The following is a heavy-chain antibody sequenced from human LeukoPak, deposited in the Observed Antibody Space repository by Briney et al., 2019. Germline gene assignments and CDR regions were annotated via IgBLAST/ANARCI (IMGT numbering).Heavy chain of an antibody. D-gene: IGHD2-2*01. Sequence: PGGSLRLSCAASGFTFSSYAMSWVRQAPGKGLEWIGYINFIGNTNYNPSLKSRITISRDTSKNLFSLSLNSVTAADTAVYYCARLRGLDCSTTSCSRLNAFDIWGLGTVVTVSS. J-gene: IGHJ3*02. CDR1: GFTFSSYA. V-gene: IGHV4-59*08. CDR2: INFIGNT. CDR3: ARLRGLDCSTTSCSRLNAFDI.